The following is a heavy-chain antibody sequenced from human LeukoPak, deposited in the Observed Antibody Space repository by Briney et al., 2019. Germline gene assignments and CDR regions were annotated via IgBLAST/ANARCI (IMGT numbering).Heavy chain of an antibody. D-gene: IGHD6-25*01. J-gene: IGHJ5*02. CDR1: GFTFSSYD. V-gene: IGHV3-13*01. CDR2: IGIAGDT. Sequence: PGGSLRLSCAASGFTFSSYDMHWVRQGIGKGLEWVSTIGIAGDTYYPGSVKGRFTISRENAKNSLYLQMNSLRVGDTAVYYCTRRVPGFSSGFDRWGQGTLVTVSS. CDR3: TRRVPGFSSGFDR.